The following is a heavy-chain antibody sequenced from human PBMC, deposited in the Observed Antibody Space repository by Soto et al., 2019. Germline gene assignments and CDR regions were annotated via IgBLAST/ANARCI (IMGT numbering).Heavy chain of an antibody. D-gene: IGHD2-21*02. J-gene: IGHJ3*01. CDR3: AKSLVTPSDAFDP. CDR1: GFTFGNYA. Sequence: GGSLRLSCAASGFTFGNYAMNWVRQAPGKGLEWISSISDPGTSTYYANSVKGRFSMSRDNSKNTLFLQMNRLRADDTAVYFCAKSLVTPSDAFDPWGRGTLVTVSS. V-gene: IGHV3-23*01. CDR2: ISDPGTST.